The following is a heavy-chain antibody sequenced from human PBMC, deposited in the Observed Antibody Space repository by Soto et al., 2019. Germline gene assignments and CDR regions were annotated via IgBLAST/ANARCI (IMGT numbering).Heavy chain of an antibody. CDR3: ARHRTRLGATLWFDP. CDR1: GGSISSSSYY. D-gene: IGHD1-26*01. CDR2: IYYSGST. J-gene: IGHJ5*02. V-gene: IGHV4-39*01. Sequence: SETLSLTCTVSGGSISSSSYYWGWIRQPPGKGLEWIGSIYYSGSTYYNPSLKSRVTISVDTSKNQFSLKLSSVTAADTAVYYCARHRTRLGATLWFDPWGQGTLVTVSS.